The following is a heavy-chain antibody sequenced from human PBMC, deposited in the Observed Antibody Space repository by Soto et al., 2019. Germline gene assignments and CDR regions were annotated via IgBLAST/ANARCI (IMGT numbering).Heavy chain of an antibody. CDR2: INSDAITT. Sequence: LRLSCAASGFTFNTYRMHWVRQAPGKGLVWVSRINSDAITTNYADSVKVRFTVSRDNAKNTLYLQMNSLRAEDTAVYYCARAGITTVTYFDYWGQGTLVTVSS. D-gene: IGHD4-17*01. J-gene: IGHJ4*02. CDR3: ARAGITTVTYFDY. V-gene: IGHV3-74*01. CDR1: GFTFNTYR.